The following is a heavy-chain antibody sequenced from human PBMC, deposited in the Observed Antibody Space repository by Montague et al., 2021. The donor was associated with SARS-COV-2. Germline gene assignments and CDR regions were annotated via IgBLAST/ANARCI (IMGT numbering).Heavy chain of an antibody. J-gene: IGHJ4*02. V-gene: IGHV4-59*08. CDR2: ISYSGST. D-gene: IGHD2-15*01. CDR1: GGSISSFY. Sequence: SETLSLTCTVSGGSISSFYWSWFRQPPGKGLEWIGYISYSGSTNYNPSPTSRLTIAVDTSKNQFSLKVNSVTAADTAVYYCARHYSATLAAVYWGQGTLVTVSS. CDR3: ARHYSATLAAVY.